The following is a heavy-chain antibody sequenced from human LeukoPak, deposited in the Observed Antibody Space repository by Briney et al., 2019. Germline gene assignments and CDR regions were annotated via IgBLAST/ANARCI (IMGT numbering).Heavy chain of an antibody. V-gene: IGHV4-4*02. CDR2: IYHSGST. D-gene: IGHD6-13*01. Sequence: SGTLSLTCAVSGGSISSSNWWSWVRQPPGKGLEWIGEIYHSGSTNYNPSLKSRVTISVDKSKNQFSLKLSSVTAADTAVYYCARREIAAADPKGHFDYWGQGTLVTVSS. CDR3: ARREIAAADPKGHFDY. J-gene: IGHJ4*02. CDR1: GGSISSSNW.